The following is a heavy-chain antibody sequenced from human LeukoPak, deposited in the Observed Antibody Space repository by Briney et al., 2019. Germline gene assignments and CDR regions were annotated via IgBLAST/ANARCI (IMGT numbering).Heavy chain of an antibody. CDR1: AGTFSSYT. V-gene: IGHV1-69*05. Sequence: SVTLSCKASAGTFSSYTISWVRQAPGQGLEWMGGIIPIFGTANYAQKFQGRVTITTDESTSTAYMELSGLRSEDTAVYYCAREGSTYYMDVWGKGTTVSVSS. CDR2: IIPIFGTA. CDR3: AREGSTYYMDV. J-gene: IGHJ6*03. D-gene: IGHD1-1*01.